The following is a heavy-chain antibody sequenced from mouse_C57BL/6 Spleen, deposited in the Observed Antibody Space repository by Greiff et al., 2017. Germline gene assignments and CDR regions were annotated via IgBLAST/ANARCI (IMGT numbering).Heavy chain of an antibody. Sequence: VQLQQSGAELAKPGASVKLSCKASGYTFTSYWMHWVKQRPGQGLEWIGYINPSSGYTKYNQKFKDKATLTADKSPSTAYMQLSSLTYEDSAVYYCARDYPLGDFDVWGTGTTVTVSS. CDR2: INPSSGYT. V-gene: IGHV1-7*01. J-gene: IGHJ1*03. CDR3: ARDYPLGDFDV. D-gene: IGHD2-4*01. CDR1: GYTFTSYW.